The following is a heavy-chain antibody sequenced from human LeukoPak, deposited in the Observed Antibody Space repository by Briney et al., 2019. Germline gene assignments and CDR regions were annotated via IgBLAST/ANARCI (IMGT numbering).Heavy chain of an antibody. Sequence: GGSLRLSCAASGFSFSNYGMHWVRQAPGKGLEWVAVISYDGSNKYYADSVKGRFTISRDNSKNTLYLQMNSLRAEDTAVYYCAKVSSSFNFDYWGQGTLVTVSS. CDR1: GFSFSNYG. D-gene: IGHD6-13*01. CDR3: AKVSSSFNFDY. V-gene: IGHV3-30*18. CDR2: ISYDGSNK. J-gene: IGHJ4*02.